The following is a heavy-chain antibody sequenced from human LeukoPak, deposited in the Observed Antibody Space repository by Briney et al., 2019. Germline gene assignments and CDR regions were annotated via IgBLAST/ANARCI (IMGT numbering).Heavy chain of an antibody. V-gene: IGHV3-64*02. CDR3: ARAGVQLFGNYYFEN. D-gene: IGHD1-7*01. CDR2: ISSDGIIT. CDR1: GFSFSSYA. Sequence: GGSLRLSCAASGFSFSSYAMHWVRQAPGKGLQYVSAISSDGIITYYADSVKGRFSISRDNSKDTLYLQMGSLRVEDMAVYYCARAGVQLFGNYYFENWGQGTLVTVSS. J-gene: IGHJ4*02.